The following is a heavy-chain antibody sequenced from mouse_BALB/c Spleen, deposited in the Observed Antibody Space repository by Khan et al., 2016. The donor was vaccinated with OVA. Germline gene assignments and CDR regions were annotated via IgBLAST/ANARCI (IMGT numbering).Heavy chain of an antibody. CDR1: GYTFTNYR. CDR2: INTYTGEP. V-gene: IGHV9-1*02. D-gene: IGHD1-1*01. J-gene: IGHJ1*01. CDR3: ARESSYWYFDV. Sequence: QIQLVQSGPELKKPGEIVKISCKASGYTFTNYRMNWMKQAPGKGLKWMGWINTYTGEPTYGDDFKGRFAFSLETSASTAYLQINNLKNEDMATYFCARESSYWYFDVWGAGTTVTVSS.